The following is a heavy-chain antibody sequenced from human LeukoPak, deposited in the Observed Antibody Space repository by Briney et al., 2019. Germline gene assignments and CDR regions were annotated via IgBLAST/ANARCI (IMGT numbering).Heavy chain of an antibody. CDR1: GFIFGDYY. V-gene: IGHV3-21*01. J-gene: IGHJ4*02. Sequence: PGGSLRLSYKASGFIFGDYYMNWIRQAPGKGLERVSSISSSSSYIYYADSVKGRFTISRDNAKNSLYLQMNSLRAEDTAVYYCARDREWLETFDYWGQGTLVTVSS. CDR2: ISSSSSYI. CDR3: ARDREWLETFDY. D-gene: IGHD6-19*01.